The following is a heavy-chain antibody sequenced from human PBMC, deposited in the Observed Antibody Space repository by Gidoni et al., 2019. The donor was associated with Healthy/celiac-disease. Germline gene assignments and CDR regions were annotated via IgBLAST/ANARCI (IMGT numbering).Heavy chain of an antibody. V-gene: IGHV4-34*01. CDR1: GGSFSGDY. CDR2: INHSGST. D-gene: IGHD6-13*01. Sequence: QVQLQQWGAGLSKPSETLSLTCAVYGGSFSGDYWSWIRQPPGKGLEWIGEINHSGSTNYNPSLKSRVTISVDTSKNQFSLKLSSVTAADTAVYYCARGVVAAQTYSSSCPLFDYWGQGTLVTVSS. J-gene: IGHJ4*02. CDR3: ARGVVAAQTYSSSCPLFDY.